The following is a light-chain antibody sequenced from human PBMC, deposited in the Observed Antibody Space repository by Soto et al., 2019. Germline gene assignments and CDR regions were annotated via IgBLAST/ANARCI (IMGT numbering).Light chain of an antibody. CDR2: DAS. V-gene: IGKV1-5*01. J-gene: IGKJ2*01. CDR3: QQYSSAYT. Sequence: DIQLTQSPSTLSAFVGDRVTITCRASQSINNWLAWYQQKPGEAPKLLIYDASSLESGVPPRFSGSGSGTEFTLTISSLQPADFATYYCQQYSSAYTFSQGTKLEIK. CDR1: QSINNW.